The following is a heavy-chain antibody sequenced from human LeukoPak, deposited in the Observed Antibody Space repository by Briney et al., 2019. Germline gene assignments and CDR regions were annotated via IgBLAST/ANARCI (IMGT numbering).Heavy chain of an antibody. V-gene: IGHV4-59*01. CDR3: ARLYYSSGWYRYFDY. Sequence: SETLSLTCTVSGGSISSYYWSWIRQPPGKGLEWIGYIYSSGGTNYNPSLRSRVTISVDTSKNQFSLRLSSVTAADTAVYYCARLYYSSGWYRYFDYWGQGTLVTVSS. D-gene: IGHD6-19*01. CDR2: IYSSGGT. J-gene: IGHJ4*02. CDR1: GGSISSYY.